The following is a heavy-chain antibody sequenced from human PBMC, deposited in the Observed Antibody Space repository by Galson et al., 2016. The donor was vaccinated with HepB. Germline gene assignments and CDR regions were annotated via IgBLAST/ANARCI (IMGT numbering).Heavy chain of an antibody. CDR3: ARHPPSYCSSACMVD. CDR2: IYHTGIP. J-gene: IGHJ4*02. CDR1: GASIISRRHY. V-gene: IGHV4-39*01. D-gene: IGHD2-15*01. Sequence: SETLSLTCSVSGASIISRRHYWGWIRQPPGKGLEYIGTIYHTGIPFYNPSLRSRVTMSVDTSKSQFSLELTAVTAADTAVYYCARHPPSYCSSACMVDWGQGTLVTVSS.